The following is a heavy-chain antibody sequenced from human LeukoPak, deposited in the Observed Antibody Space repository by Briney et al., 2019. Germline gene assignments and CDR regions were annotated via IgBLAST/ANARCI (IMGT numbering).Heavy chain of an antibody. CDR2: INPNSVGT. V-gene: IGHV1-2*02. J-gene: IGHJ4*02. D-gene: IGHD1-26*01. CDR1: GYTFTGDY. CDR3: ASHRSSGRKAYDEY. Sequence: ASVKVSCKASGYTFTGDYMHWVRQAPGQGLEWMGWINPNSVGTNYAQKFQGRVTMTRDTSISTTYMELSRLRSDDTAVYYCASHRSSGRKAYDEYWGQGTLVTVSS.